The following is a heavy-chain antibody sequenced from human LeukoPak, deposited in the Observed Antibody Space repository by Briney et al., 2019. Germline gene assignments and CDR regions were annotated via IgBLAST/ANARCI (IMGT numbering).Heavy chain of an antibody. V-gene: IGHV4-39*07. Sequence: SETRSLTCTVSGGSISSSSYYWGWIRQPPGKGLEWIGSIYYSGSTYYNPSLKSRVTISVDTSKNQFSLKLSSVTAADTAVYYCARVFAEWELLRYYYYYYMDVWGKGTTVTVSS. D-gene: IGHD1-26*01. J-gene: IGHJ6*03. CDR1: GGSISSSSYY. CDR3: ARVFAEWELLRYYYYYYMDV. CDR2: IYYSGST.